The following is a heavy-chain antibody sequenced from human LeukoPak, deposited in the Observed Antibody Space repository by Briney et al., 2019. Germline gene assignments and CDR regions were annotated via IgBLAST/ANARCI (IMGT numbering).Heavy chain of an antibody. CDR3: AVETTVTTLDY. Sequence: GASVKVSCKASGYAFTGYYMHWVRQAPGQGLEWMGWINPNSGGTNYAQRFQGRVTMTRDTSISTAYMELSRLRSDDTAVYYCAVETTVTTLDYWGQGTLVTVSS. CDR1: GYAFTGYY. J-gene: IGHJ4*02. D-gene: IGHD4-17*01. V-gene: IGHV1-2*02. CDR2: INPNSGGT.